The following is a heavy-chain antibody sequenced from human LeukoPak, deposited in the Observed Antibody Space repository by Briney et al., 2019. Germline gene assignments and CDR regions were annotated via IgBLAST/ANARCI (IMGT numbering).Heavy chain of an antibody. CDR2: INHSGST. J-gene: IGHJ4*02. Sequence: PSETLSLTCAVYGGSFSGYYWSLIRQPPGKGLEWIGEINHSGSTNYNPSLKSRVTISVDTSKNQFSLKLSSVTAADTAVYYCARGRRVTMVRGVIMVFDYWGQGTLVTVSS. CDR1: GGSFSGYY. V-gene: IGHV4-34*01. CDR3: ARGRRVTMVRGVIMVFDY. D-gene: IGHD3-10*01.